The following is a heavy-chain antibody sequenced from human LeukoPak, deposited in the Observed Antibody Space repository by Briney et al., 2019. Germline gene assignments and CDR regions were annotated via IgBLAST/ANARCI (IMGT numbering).Heavy chain of an antibody. Sequence: ASVKVSCKASGGTFSSYAISWVRQAPGHGLEWMGRIIPIFGTAAYAQNFPARVTTTKDETRSTAYLELSSLRSEDTAVYYCARDRGRSSSLHYYYYMDVWGKGTTVTVSS. CDR2: IIPIFGTA. D-gene: IGHD6-6*01. V-gene: IGHV1-69*05. CDR1: GGTFSSYA. CDR3: ARDRGRSSSLHYYYYMDV. J-gene: IGHJ6*03.